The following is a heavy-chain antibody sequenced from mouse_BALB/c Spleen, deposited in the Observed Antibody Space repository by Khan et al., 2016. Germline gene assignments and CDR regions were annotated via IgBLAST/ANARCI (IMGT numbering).Heavy chain of an antibody. CDR3: ARWSYYYGSSYGWFAY. V-gene: IGHV1-7*01. CDR2: INPSTGYT. CDR1: GYTFTDYW. J-gene: IGHJ3*01. Sequence: QMQLEESGAELAKPGASVKMSCKASGYTFTDYWMHWVKQSPGQGLEWIGYINPSTGYTEYNQKFKDKATLTADKSSSTAYMQLSSLTSEDSAVYYCARWSYYYGSSYGWFAYWGQGTLVTVSA. D-gene: IGHD1-1*01.